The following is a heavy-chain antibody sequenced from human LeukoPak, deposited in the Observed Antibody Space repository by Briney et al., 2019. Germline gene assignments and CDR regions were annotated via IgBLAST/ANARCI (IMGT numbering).Heavy chain of an antibody. Sequence: GGSLRLSCPASGFKFDDYGMSWLRQAPGKGLEGVCDINWDGAWTGYADSVKGRFTISRDNAKNSLYLQMNSLRAEDTALYYCAGYYYDSSRGFDLWGQGTMVSVSA. V-gene: IGHV3-20*04. CDR2: INWDGAWT. J-gene: IGHJ5*02. D-gene: IGHD3-22*01. CDR1: GFKFDDYG. CDR3: AGYYYDSSRGFDL.